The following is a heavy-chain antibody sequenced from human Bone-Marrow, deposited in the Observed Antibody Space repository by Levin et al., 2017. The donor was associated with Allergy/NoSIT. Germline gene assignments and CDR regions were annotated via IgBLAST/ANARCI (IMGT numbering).Heavy chain of an antibody. D-gene: IGHD3-16*01. CDR1: GASITSADYY. V-gene: IGHV4-30-4*01. Sequence: LRLSCSVSGASITSADYYWTWVRQPPGKGLEWIGYIFYTGTTHYNPSLKSRVSISVDTSKSQFSLKLNSVTAADTAVYYCVRGAYFIDSDRRLDYWGQGTLVTVSS. CDR2: IFYTGTT. J-gene: IGHJ4*02. CDR3: VRGAYFIDSDRRLDY.